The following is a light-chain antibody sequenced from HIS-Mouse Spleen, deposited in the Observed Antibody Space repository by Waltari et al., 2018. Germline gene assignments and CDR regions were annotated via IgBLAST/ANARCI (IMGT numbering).Light chain of an antibody. V-gene: IGLV2-23*01. J-gene: IGLJ2*01. CDR3: CSYAGSSTVV. CDR1: SSEVWSYNL. Sequence: QSALTQPASVSGSPGQSITISCTGTSSEVWSYNLVSWYQPHPGKAPKLMIYEGSKRPSGVSNRFSGSKSGNTASLTISGLQAEDEADYYCCSYAGSSTVVFGGGTKLTVL. CDR2: EGS.